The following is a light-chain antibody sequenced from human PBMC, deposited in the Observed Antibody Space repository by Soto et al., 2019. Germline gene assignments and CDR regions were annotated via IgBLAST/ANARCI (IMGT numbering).Light chain of an antibody. V-gene: IGLV2-14*03. Sequence: SVLTQPASVSGSPGQSIAISCTGTSSDVGGYNSVSWYQQHPGKAPKLMIYNVSNRPSGVSDRFSGSKSGNTAPLTISGLQAEDEADYYCSSYTSSNTYVFGTGTKVTVL. J-gene: IGLJ1*01. CDR1: SSDVGGYNS. CDR2: NVS. CDR3: SSYTSSNTYV.